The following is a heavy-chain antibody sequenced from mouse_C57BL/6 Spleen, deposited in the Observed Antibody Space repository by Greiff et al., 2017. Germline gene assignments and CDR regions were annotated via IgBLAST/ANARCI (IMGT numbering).Heavy chain of an antibody. V-gene: IGHV1-58*01. CDR2: IYIGNGYT. CDR3: ARSVLITTVVAPFAY. D-gene: IGHD1-1*01. Sequence: VQLKESGAELVRPGSSVKMSCKTSGYTFASYGINWVKQRPGQGLEWIGYIYIGNGYTEYNEKFKGKATLTSDTSSSTAYMQLSSLTSEDSAIYFCARSVLITTVVAPFAYWGQGTLVTVSA. CDR1: GYTFASYG. J-gene: IGHJ3*01.